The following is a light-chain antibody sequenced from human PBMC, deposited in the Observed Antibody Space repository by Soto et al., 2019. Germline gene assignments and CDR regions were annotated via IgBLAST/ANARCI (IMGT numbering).Light chain of an antibody. CDR2: EVT. J-gene: IGLJ1*01. V-gene: IGLV2-23*02. CDR1: SSDVGGYKL. Sequence: QSALTQPASVSGSTGQSITISCSGTSSDVGGYKLVSWFQQHPGKVPKLMISEVTQRPSGVSDRFSGSKSGNTASLTISGLQAEDEADYYCYSYAGNSIYVFRTGTKLTVL. CDR3: YSYAGNSIYV.